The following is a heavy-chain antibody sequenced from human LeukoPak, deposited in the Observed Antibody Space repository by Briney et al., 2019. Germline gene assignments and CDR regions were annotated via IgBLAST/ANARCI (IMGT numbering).Heavy chain of an antibody. J-gene: IGHJ4*02. CDR3: ARVEMATIHYFDY. V-gene: IGHV3-7*03. Sequence: GGSLRLSCAASGFTFNQYAIHWARQAPGKGLEWVANINKDGGEKYYVDSVKGRFTISRDNAKNSLYLQMNSLRADDTAVYYCARVEMATIHYFDYWGQGTLVTVSS. D-gene: IGHD5-24*01. CDR2: INKDGGEK. CDR1: GFTFNQYA.